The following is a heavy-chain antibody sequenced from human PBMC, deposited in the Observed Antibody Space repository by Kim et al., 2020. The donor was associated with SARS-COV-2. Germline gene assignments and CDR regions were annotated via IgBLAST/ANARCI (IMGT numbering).Heavy chain of an antibody. CDR2: ISYDGSNK. CDR1: GFTFSSYG. Sequence: GGSLRLSCAASGFTFSSYGMHWVRQAPGKGLEWVAVISYDGSNKYYADSVKGRFTISRDNSKNTLYLQMNSLRAEDTAVYYCAKMERVAGPHAWYFDLWGRGTLVTVSS. J-gene: IGHJ2*01. V-gene: IGHV3-30*18. CDR3: AKMERVAGPHAWYFDL. D-gene: IGHD6-19*01.